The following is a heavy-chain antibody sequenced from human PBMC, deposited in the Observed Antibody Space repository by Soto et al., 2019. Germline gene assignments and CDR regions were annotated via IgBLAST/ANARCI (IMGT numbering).Heavy chain of an antibody. CDR3: ARAHYYDSSGYNY. Sequence: ASVKFSCKASGYTFTGYYMHWVRQAPGQGLEWMGWISAYNGNTNYAQKLQGRVTMTTDTSTSTAYMELRSLRSDDTAVYYCARAHYYDSSGYNYWGQGTLVTVSS. V-gene: IGHV1-18*04. D-gene: IGHD3-22*01. CDR2: ISAYNGNT. J-gene: IGHJ4*02. CDR1: GYTFTGYY.